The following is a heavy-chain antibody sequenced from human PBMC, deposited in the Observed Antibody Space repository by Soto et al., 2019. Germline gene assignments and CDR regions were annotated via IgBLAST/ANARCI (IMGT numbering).Heavy chain of an antibody. CDR3: ARLPGALVAVLYIYPLDGREAMSDVDV. CDR1: GFTFNYYP. J-gene: IGHJ6*02. CDR2: ISFDGSNK. V-gene: IGHV3-30-3*01. Sequence: QMQLVESGGGVVQPGASLRLSCAASGFTFNYYPMHWVRQTPGKGLEWVAVISFDGSNKYYADSVKGRFTISRDNSKNVLYLQMNSLRAEDAAVYYCARLPGALVAVLYIYPLDGREAMSDVDVWGQGTTVSVSS. D-gene: IGHD6-19*01.